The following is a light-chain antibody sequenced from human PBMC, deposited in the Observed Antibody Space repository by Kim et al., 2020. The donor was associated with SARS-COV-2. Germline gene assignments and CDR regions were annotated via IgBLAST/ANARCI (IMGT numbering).Light chain of an antibody. Sequence: SVGDSATITCRASQSVYTHVQWDQQKPGKAPKLLIYAASTLEDGVPSRVVRSGSGTDFTLTIYSLQPEDFATYVCQQTYSSIHITVGQRKRLESK. J-gene: IGKJ5*01. V-gene: IGKV1-39*01. CDR3: QQTYSSIHIT. CDR2: AAS. CDR1: QSVYTH.